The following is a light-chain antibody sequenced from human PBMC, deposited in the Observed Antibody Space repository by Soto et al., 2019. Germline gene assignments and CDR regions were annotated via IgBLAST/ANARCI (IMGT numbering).Light chain of an antibody. CDR3: QQYGSSGT. J-gene: IGKJ1*01. V-gene: IGKV3-15*01. CDR1: QSVSSN. Sequence: IVLTQSPATLSVSPGDTATLSCRANQSVSSNLAWYQQKPGQAPRLLIYGASTRATAIPARFSGRGSGTDFTLTISRLEPEDVAVYYCQQYGSSGTFGQGTKVDIK. CDR2: GAS.